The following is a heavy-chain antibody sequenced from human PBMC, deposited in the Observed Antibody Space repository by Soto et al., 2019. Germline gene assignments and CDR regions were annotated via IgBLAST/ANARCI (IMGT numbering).Heavy chain of an antibody. Sequence: QVQLKQWGAGLLKPSETLSLTCAVYGGSFSAYYWSWIRQSPGKGLEWIGEIHHSGSTNYKPSLKSRATISVDTSKNQFSLELRSVTAADTAVYYCASYGSGSYYNGYYFDYWGQGTLVTVSS. CDR3: ASYGSGSYYNGYYFDY. J-gene: IGHJ4*02. V-gene: IGHV4-34*01. CDR1: GGSFSAYY. CDR2: IHHSGST. D-gene: IGHD3-10*01.